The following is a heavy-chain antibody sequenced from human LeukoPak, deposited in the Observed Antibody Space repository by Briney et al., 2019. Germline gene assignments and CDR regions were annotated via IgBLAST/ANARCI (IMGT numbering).Heavy chain of an antibody. CDR1: GGSITTSGHY. V-gene: IGHV4-39*01. J-gene: IGHJ4*02. Sequence: SETQSLTCTVSGGSITTSGHYWGWIRQPPGKGLEWIGSIDYRERTTYNPSLKSRVTISADTSRNQFSLKLSSVTATDTAVYYCANYVSRTMRDYWGQGTLVTVSS. CDR3: ANYVSRTMRDY. CDR2: IDYRERT. D-gene: IGHD3-16*01.